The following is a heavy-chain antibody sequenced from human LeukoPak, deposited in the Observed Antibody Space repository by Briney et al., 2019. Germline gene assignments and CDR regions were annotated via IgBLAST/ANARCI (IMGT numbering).Heavy chain of an antibody. V-gene: IGHV1-46*01. J-gene: IGHJ6*03. CDR1: GGTFSSYA. CDR2: INPSGGST. Sequence: ASVKVSCKASGGTFSSYAISWVRQAPGQGLEWMGIINPSGGSTSYAQKFQGRVTMTRDTSTSTVYMELSSLRSEDTAVYYCARDRRTYYYMDVWGKGTTVTVSS. CDR3: ARDRRTYYYMDV.